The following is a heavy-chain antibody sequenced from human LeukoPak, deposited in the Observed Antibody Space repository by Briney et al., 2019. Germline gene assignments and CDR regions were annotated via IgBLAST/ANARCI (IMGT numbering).Heavy chain of an antibody. CDR1: GYTFTGYY. Sequence: ASVKVSCKASGYTFTGYYMHWVRQAPGQGLEWMGWINPNSGGTNYAQKFQGRVTMTRDTSISTAYMELSRLRSDDTAVYYCAREVGCSGYDRDYWGQGTLVTVSS. CDR2: INPNSGGT. V-gene: IGHV1-2*02. CDR3: AREVGCSGYDRDY. J-gene: IGHJ4*02. D-gene: IGHD5-12*01.